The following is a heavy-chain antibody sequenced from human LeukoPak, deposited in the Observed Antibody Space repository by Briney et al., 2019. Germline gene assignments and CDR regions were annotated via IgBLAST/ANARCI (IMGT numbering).Heavy chain of an antibody. D-gene: IGHD3-10*01. CDR1: GFTFSDYY. J-gene: IGHJ5*02. V-gene: IGHV3-11*01. CDR3: ARVGSHYYGSGRGYWFDP. Sequence: AGGSLRLSCAASGFTFSDYYMSWIRQAPGKGLEWVSYISSSGSAIYYADSVKGRFTISRDNAMNSLYLQMNGLRAEDTAVYYCARVGSHYYGSGRGYWFDPWGQGTLVTVSS. CDR2: ISSSGSAI.